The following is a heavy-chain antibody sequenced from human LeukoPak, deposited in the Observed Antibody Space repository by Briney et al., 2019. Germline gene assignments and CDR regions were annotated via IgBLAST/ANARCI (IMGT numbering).Heavy chain of an antibody. V-gene: IGHV3-15*01. Sequence: SWVRQAPGKGLEWVGRIKSKTDGETTDYAAPVKGRFAVSRDDSKNTLFLQMNSLSTEDTAVYYCTTDRIVSTALKFDYWGQGTLVAVSS. CDR2: IKSKTDGETT. J-gene: IGHJ4*02. D-gene: IGHD5/OR15-5a*01. CDR3: TTDRIVSTALKFDY.